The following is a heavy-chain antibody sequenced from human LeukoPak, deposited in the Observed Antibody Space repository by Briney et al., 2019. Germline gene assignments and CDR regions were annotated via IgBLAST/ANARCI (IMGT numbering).Heavy chain of an antibody. D-gene: IGHD2-2*01. V-gene: IGHV3-74*01. CDR2: INSDGSSI. J-gene: IGHJ4*02. CDR1: GFTFSSYW. Sequence: GGSLRLSCAASGFTFSSYWMHWVRHAPGKGLVWVSRINSDGSSISYADSVKGRFTISRGNAKNTLYLQMNSLRPEDTAVYYCASWYQLLSYWGQGTLVTVSS. CDR3: ASWYQLLSY.